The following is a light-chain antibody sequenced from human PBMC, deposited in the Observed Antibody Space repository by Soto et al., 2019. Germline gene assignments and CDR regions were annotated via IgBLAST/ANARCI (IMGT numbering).Light chain of an antibody. CDR3: IQSIDTLRT. CDR1: QGILQSDRKPS. Sequence: DIVMTQTPLSLTVTPGQPASISCKSSQGILQSDRKPSLYWFLQKPGKPPQLLIYEVSTRFSGVPDRFSGSGSGTDFTLTISRVEAEDVGIYYCIQSIDTLRTFGQGTKVEI. V-gene: IGKV2D-29*01. CDR2: EVS. J-gene: IGKJ1*01.